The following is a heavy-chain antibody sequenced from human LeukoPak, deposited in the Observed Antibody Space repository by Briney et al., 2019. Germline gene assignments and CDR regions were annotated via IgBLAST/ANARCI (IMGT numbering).Heavy chain of an antibody. Sequence: SETLSLTCTVSGGSISSYYWSWIRQPPGKGLEWIGYIYYSGSTNYNPSLKSRATISVDTSKNQFSLKLSSVTAADTAVYYCARTVGYCSGGSCYTFDYWGQGTLVTVSS. CDR1: GGSISSYY. CDR2: IYYSGST. CDR3: ARTVGYCSGGSCYTFDY. V-gene: IGHV4-59*01. D-gene: IGHD2-15*01. J-gene: IGHJ4*02.